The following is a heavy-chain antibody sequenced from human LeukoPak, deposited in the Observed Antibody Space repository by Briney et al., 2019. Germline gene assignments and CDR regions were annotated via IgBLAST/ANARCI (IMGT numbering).Heavy chain of an antibody. Sequence: GGSLRLSCAASGFTFSDYYMSWIRQAPGKGLGWVANIKQDGSEKYYVDSVKGRFTISRDNAKNSLYLQMNSLRAEDTAVYYCARDWHYYDSSGYQPFVYWGQGTLVTVSS. D-gene: IGHD3-22*01. CDR1: GFTFSDYY. J-gene: IGHJ4*02. CDR2: IKQDGSEK. V-gene: IGHV3-7*04. CDR3: ARDWHYYDSSGYQPFVY.